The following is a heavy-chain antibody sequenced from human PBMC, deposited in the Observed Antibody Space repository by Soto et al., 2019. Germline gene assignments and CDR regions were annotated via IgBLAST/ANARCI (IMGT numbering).Heavy chain of an antibody. CDR3: ARDSGAGKDYYYYGMEV. V-gene: IGHV4-38-2*02. CDR2: IYQSAGN. CDR1: GYSIGRGHY. J-gene: IGHJ6*02. Sequence: SETLSLTCAVSGYSIGRGHYWGWIRQPPGKGLEWMGRIYQSAGNYYNPSLKGRVTRSVDTSKNQFSLKLSFVTAEDTAVYYCARDSGAGKDYYYYGMEVWGQGTTVTVSS.